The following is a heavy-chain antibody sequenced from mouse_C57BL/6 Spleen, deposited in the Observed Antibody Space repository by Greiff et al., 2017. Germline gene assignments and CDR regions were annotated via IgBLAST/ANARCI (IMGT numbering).Heavy chain of an antibody. CDR3: ERCHYYGSSLYYFDY. V-gene: IGHV1-52*01. CDR2: IDPSDSET. Sequence: QVQLKQPGAELVRPGSSVKLSCKASGYTFTSYWMHWVKQRPIQGLEWIGNIDPSDSETHYTQKFKDKDTLTVDKSYSTAYMQLSSLTSEDSAVYYCERCHYYGSSLYYFDYWGQGTTLTVSS. CDR1: GYTFTSYW. J-gene: IGHJ2*01. D-gene: IGHD1-1*01.